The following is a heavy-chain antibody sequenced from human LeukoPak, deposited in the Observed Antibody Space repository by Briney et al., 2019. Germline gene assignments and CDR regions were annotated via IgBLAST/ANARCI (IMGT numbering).Heavy chain of an antibody. J-gene: IGHJ4*02. Sequence: SETLSLTCTVSGGSISTYYWTWIRQPPGKGLEWIGYIYHSGSTNYNPSLKSRVTISVDTSKNQFSLKLSSVTAADTAVYYCARAGGWDWNYQGNDYWGQGTLVTVSS. V-gene: IGHV4-59*01. CDR2: IYHSGST. CDR3: ARAGGWDWNYQGNDY. CDR1: GGSISTYY. D-gene: IGHD1-7*01.